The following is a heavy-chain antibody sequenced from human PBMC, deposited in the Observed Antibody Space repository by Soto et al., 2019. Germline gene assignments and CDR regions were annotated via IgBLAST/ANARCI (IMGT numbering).Heavy chain of an antibody. CDR3: ARVKCTNCVCYTDY. CDR2: ISSSSSYV. Sequence: GRSLRRSCAASGFTFSSYSMNWVRQAPGQGLEWVSSISSSSSYVYYADSVKCRFTISRDNAKNSLYLQMNRLRAKDTAVYYCARVKCTNCVCYTDYWGQGTVVTVSS. J-gene: IGHJ4*02. V-gene: IGHV3-21*01. D-gene: IGHD2-8*01. CDR1: GFTFSSYS.